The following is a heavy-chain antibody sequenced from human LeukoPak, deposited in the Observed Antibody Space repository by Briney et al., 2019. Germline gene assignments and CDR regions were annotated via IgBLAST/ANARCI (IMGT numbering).Heavy chain of an antibody. CDR2: ITWDGGIT. Sequence: PGGSLRLSCAASGFTFDDYSMHWVCQAPGKGLEWVSLITWDGGITYYADSVKGRFTISRDNSKNSLYLQMNSLRTEDTAFYYCATGRRGTYYYMDVWGKGTTVTVSS. CDR3: ATGRRGTYYYMDV. V-gene: IGHV3-43*01. J-gene: IGHJ6*03. CDR1: GFTFDDYS. D-gene: IGHD1-14*01.